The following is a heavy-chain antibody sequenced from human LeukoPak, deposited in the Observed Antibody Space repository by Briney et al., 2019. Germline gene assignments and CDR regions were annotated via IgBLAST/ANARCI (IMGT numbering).Heavy chain of an antibody. J-gene: IGHJ4*02. V-gene: IGHV3-23*01. D-gene: IGHD4-17*01. Sequence: GGSLRLSCAASGFTFSSYAMSWVRQAPGKGLEWVSAISGSGGSTYYAASVKGRFTISRDNSKNTLYLQMNSLRAEDTAVYYCAKDGTVTTGRFDYWGQGTLVTVSS. CDR3: AKDGTVTTGRFDY. CDR1: GFTFSSYA. CDR2: ISGSGGST.